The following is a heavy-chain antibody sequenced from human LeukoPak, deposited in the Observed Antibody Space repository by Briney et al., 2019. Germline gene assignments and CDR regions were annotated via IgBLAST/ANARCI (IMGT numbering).Heavy chain of an antibody. V-gene: IGHV4-39*01. CDR3: ARSEWELPLLFDY. D-gene: IGHD1-26*01. Sequence: MPSETLSLTCTVSGGSISSSSYYWGWIRQPPGKGLEWIGSIYYSGSTYYNPSLKSRVTISVDTSKNQFSLKLSSVTAADTAVYYCARSEWELPLLFDYWGQGTLVTVSS. CDR1: GGSISSSSYY. CDR2: IYYSGST. J-gene: IGHJ4*02.